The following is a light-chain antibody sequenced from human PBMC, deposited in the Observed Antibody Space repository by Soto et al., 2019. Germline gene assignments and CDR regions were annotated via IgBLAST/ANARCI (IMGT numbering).Light chain of an antibody. J-gene: IGKJ1*01. CDR1: QSVSSN. Sequence: EIVMTQSPATLSVSPGERATLSCRASQSVSSNLAWYQQKPGQAPRLLIYGASTRATGIPARFSGSGSGTEFTLTISSRQSEDFAVYYCQHYNNWPLSWTFGQGTKVEIK. CDR2: GAS. V-gene: IGKV3-15*01. CDR3: QHYNNWPLSWT.